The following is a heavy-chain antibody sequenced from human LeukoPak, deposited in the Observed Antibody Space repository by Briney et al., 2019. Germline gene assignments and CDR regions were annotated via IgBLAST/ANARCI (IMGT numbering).Heavy chain of an antibody. CDR1: GFTFDNYA. CDR3: AKVRGTYSSGYSFDY. CDR2: ISWNSGYI. D-gene: IGHD6-19*01. Sequence: EPGGSLRLSCAASGFTFDNYAMHWVRQAPGKGLEWLSIISWNSGYIGYADSVKGRFTISRDNAKKSLDLQMNSLRAEDTAFYYCAKVRGTYSSGYSFDYWGQGTLVTVSS. V-gene: IGHV3-9*01. J-gene: IGHJ4*02.